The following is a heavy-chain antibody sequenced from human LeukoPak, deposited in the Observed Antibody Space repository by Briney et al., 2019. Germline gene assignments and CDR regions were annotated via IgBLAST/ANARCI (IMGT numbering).Heavy chain of an antibody. CDR1: GGSFSGYY. J-gene: IGHJ4*02. Sequence: SETLSLTCAVYGGSFSGYYWSWLRQPPGKGLEWVGEINHSGSTNYNPSLTSRVTISVDTSKNQFSLKLSYVTAADTAVYYCARGKAMGYWGQGTLVTVSS. V-gene: IGHV4-34*01. CDR3: ARGKAMGY. D-gene: IGHD5-18*01. CDR2: INHSGST.